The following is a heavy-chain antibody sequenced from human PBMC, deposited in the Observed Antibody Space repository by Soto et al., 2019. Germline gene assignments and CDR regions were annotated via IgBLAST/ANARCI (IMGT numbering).Heavy chain of an antibody. J-gene: IGHJ5*02. CDR2: ISYDGSNK. D-gene: IGHD3-3*01. CDR1: GFTFSSNV. CDR3: ARDRGGYAFWIGYPTGWFDH. V-gene: IGHV3-30-3*01. Sequence: VQLVESGGGVVQPGTSLRLSCAASGFTFSSNVMHWVRQAPGKGLEWAAVISYDGSNKYYADTVKGRVTISRDISKSTLYLQMNSLRAEDTAVYYCARDRGGYAFWIGYPTGWFDHWGQGTLVTVSS.